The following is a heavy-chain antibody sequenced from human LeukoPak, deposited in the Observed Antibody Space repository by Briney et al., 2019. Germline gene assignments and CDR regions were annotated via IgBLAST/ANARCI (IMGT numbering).Heavy chain of an antibody. J-gene: IGHJ2*01. Sequence: GRSLRLSCAASGFTFSYYGMHWVRQAPGKGLEWVAVIWSDGSSKYYADSVKGRFTISRDNSKNTLYLQMNSLRAEDTAVYYCATIGGTSYWYFDLWGRGTLVTVSS. D-gene: IGHD4-23*01. CDR3: ATIGGTSYWYFDL. V-gene: IGHV3-33*01. CDR2: IWSDGSSK. CDR1: GFTFSYYG.